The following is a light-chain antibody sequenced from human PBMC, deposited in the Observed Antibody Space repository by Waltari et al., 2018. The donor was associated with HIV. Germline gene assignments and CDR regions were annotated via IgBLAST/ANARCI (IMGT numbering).Light chain of an antibody. V-gene: IGLV1-44*01. CDR1: DSNIGSNT. J-gene: IGLJ3*02. CDR3: AAWDDSLNGPE. CDR2: NSN. Sequence: QSVLTQPPSASGTPGQRVTIPCSGSDSNIGSNTVSCYQQFPGTAPNLLVYNSNQRPSGVPDRFSGSKSGTSASLAIRGLQSEDEADYYCAAWDDSLNGPEFGGGTKLTVL.